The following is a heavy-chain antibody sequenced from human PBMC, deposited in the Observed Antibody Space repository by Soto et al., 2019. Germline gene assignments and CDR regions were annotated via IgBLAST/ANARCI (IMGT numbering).Heavy chain of an antibody. D-gene: IGHD2-8*01. CDR2: IIPIFGTA. J-gene: IGHJ6*01. CDR3: AREYCTYGVCYKVQDYYYGMDV. Sequence: SLNLSWKASGGSFSRYASSWVRQAQGQGLEWMGGIIPIFGTANYAQKFQGRVTITADESTSTAYMELSSLRSEDTAVYYCAREYCTYGVCYKVQDYYYGMDVWGERTMVTVYS. V-gene: IGHV1-69*13. CDR1: GGSFSRYA.